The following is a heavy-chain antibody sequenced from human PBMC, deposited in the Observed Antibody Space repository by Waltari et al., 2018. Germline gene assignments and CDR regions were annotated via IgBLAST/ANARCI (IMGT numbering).Heavy chain of an antibody. J-gene: IGHJ5*02. CDR3: ARHWKRNGYRFDP. CDR2: IYYSGST. D-gene: IGHD5-12*01. V-gene: IGHV4-39*01. CDR1: GGSISSSRYY. Sequence: QLQLQESGPGLVKPSAPLSLTCTVSGGSISSSRYYWGWIRQSPGKGLEWIGSIYYSGSTYYNPTLKSRVTISGDTSKNQFSLKLSSVTAADTAVYYCARHWKRNGYRFDPWGQGTLVTVSS.